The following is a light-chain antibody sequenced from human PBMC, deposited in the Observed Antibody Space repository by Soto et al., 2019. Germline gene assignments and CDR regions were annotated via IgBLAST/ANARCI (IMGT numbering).Light chain of an antibody. Sequence: QSALTQPASVSGSPGQSITISCTGSSSDVGAYKYVSWFQQHPGKAPKLIIYEVNNRPSGISTRFSGSKSGNTASLTISGLQTEDEADYYCSSYTSYSPLAVFGGGTKLTVL. CDR1: SSDVGAYKY. J-gene: IGLJ2*01. V-gene: IGLV2-14*01. CDR2: EVN. CDR3: SSYTSYSPLAV.